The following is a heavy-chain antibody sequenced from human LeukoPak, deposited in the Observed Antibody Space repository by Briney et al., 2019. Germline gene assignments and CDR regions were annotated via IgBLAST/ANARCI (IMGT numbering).Heavy chain of an antibody. Sequence: GSVEVSCKASGYTFTDYYLHWVRQAPGQGLEWVGRIKPDSGGTNCAQKFQGRVTMTMDMSITTAYMELSRLTSDDTTIYFCARDFRSSSGHYYYMDVWANGTAVSVSS. D-gene: IGHD6-6*01. CDR2: IKPDSGGT. V-gene: IGHV1-2*06. CDR1: GYTFTDYY. J-gene: IGHJ6*03. CDR3: ARDFRSSSGHYYYMDV.